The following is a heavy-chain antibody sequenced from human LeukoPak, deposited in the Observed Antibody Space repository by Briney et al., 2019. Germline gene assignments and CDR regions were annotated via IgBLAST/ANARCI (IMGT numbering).Heavy chain of an antibody. CDR3: ARVRAVAGTPFDY. V-gene: IGHV4-38-2*02. Sequence: SETLSLTCSVSGYSISSGYYWGWIRQPPGKGLEWIGSIYHSGSNYYNPSLKSRVTISLDTSKNQFSLKVRSVTAADTAVYFCARVRAVAGTPFDYWGQGTLVTVSS. CDR2: IYHSGSN. J-gene: IGHJ4*02. D-gene: IGHD6-19*01. CDR1: GYSISSGYY.